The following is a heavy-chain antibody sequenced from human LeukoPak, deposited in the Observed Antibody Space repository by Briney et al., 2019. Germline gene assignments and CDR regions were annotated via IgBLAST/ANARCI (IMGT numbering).Heavy chain of an antibody. J-gene: IGHJ5*02. CDR3: AKGAWDIVVVPDTRFDP. D-gene: IGHD2-2*01. V-gene: IGHV3-23*01. CDR1: GFTFRRYW. CDR2: ISGSGGST. Sequence: GGSLSLSCIASGFTFRRYWMSWVRQAPGKGLEWVSAISGSGGSTYYADSVKGRFTISRDNSKNTLYLQTSSLRAADTAVYYCAKGAWDIVVVPDTRFDPWGQGTLVTVSS.